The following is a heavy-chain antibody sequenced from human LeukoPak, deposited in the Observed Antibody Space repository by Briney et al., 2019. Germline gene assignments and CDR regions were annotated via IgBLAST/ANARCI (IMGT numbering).Heavy chain of an antibody. CDR3: GSNYYGWGSFDY. Sequence: GGSLRLSCAASGFTFSDYYMSWIRQAPGKGLEWVSYISSSGSTIYYADSVKGRFTISRDNAKNSLYLQMNSLRADDTAVYYCGSNYYGWGSFDYGAKGTLVTVPS. V-gene: IGHV3-11*01. CDR2: ISSSGSTI. J-gene: IGHJ4*02. D-gene: IGHD3-10*01. CDR1: GFTFSDYY.